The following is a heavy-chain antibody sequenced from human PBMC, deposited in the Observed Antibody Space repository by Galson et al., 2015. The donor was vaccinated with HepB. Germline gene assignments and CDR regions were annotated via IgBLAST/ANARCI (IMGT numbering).Heavy chain of an antibody. Sequence: LSLTCNVSGASISSSLYYWGWIRQTPGKGLEWIGSIYYSGTTYYSPSLQSRVAMSVDTSRNQFSLTLTSVTAADTAVYYCARPLVLNGRFYPGVGPFHIWGHGTVVTVSA. V-gene: IGHV4-39*01. CDR3: ARPLVLNGRFYPGVGPFHI. CDR1: GASISSSLYY. D-gene: IGHD1-26*01. CDR2: IYYSGTT. J-gene: IGHJ3*02.